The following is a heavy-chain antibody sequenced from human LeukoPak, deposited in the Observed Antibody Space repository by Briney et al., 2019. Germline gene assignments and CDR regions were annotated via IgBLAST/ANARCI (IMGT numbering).Heavy chain of an antibody. CDR2: ISGSGAAT. Sequence: AGGSLRLSCAASGFTFSNYAMTWVRQAPGKGLEWVSLISGSGAATYYPDSLTGRFTISRDNSKNTLSLHMNSLRAEDTAIYYCAPDLRGSAWSLDDWGQGTLVTVSS. CDR1: GFTFSNYA. D-gene: IGHD6-13*01. J-gene: IGHJ4*02. V-gene: IGHV3-23*01. CDR3: APDLRGSAWSLDD.